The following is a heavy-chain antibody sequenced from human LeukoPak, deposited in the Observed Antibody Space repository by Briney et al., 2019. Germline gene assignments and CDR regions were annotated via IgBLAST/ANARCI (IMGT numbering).Heavy chain of an antibody. CDR2: IYYSGST. CDR3: ARHWETSSWYVDY. J-gene: IGHJ4*02. CDR1: GGSLSSYY. D-gene: IGHD6-13*01. Sequence: PSETLSLTCTVSGGSLSSYYWSWIRQPAGKGLEWIGYIYYSGSTNYNPSLKSRATISVDTSKNQLSLKLSSVTAADTGVYYCARHWETSSWYVDYWGQGTLVTVSS. V-gene: IGHV4-59*08.